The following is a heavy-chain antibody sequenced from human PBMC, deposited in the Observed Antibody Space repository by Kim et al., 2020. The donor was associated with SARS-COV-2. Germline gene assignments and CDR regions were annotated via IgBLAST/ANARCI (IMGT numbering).Heavy chain of an antibody. Sequence: TNYAQKFQGRVTMTRDTSISTAYMELSRLRSDDTAVYYCARGARALGLGYWGQGTLVTVSS. V-gene: IGHV1-2*02. J-gene: IGHJ4*02. CDR3: ARGARALGLGY. CDR2: T. D-gene: IGHD3-3*02.